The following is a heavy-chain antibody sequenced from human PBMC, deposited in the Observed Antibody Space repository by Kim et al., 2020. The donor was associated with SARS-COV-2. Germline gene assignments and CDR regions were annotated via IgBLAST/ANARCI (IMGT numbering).Heavy chain of an antibody. CDR3: ARDTDTLTGYFQSWGFD. D-gene: IGHD3-9*01. J-gene: IGHJ4*01. CDR2: TSSDSDYR. V-gene: IGHV3-21*01. Sequence: GGSLRLSCAASGFSFNTYSMSWVRQAPGKGLEWVSSTSSDSDYRYYADSVKGRFTISRNNAGNSLYLQMNSLRAEDTAVYYCARDTDTLTGYFQSWGFD. CDR1: GFSFNTYS.